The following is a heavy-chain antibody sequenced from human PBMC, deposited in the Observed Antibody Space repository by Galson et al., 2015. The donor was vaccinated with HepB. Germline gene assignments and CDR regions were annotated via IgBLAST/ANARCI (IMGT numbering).Heavy chain of an antibody. V-gene: IGHV1-2*04. J-gene: IGHJ4*02. Sequence: SVKVSCKASGYTFTGYYMHWVRQAPGQGLEWMGWINPNSGGTNYAQEFQGWVTMTRDTSISTAYMELSRLRSDDTAVYYCARGSQLLWFGEPLYYFDYWGQGTLVTVSS. CDR3: ARGSQLLWFGEPLYYFDY. CDR2: INPNSGGT. CDR1: GYTFTGYY. D-gene: IGHD3-10*01.